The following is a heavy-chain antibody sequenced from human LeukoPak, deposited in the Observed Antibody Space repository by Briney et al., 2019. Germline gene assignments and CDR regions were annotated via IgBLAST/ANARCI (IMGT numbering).Heavy chain of an antibody. V-gene: IGHV3-74*01. D-gene: IGHD2-21*02. CDR1: GFTFSSYW. CDR3: ARDGDAPMTDFDY. J-gene: IGHJ4*02. CDR2: IKTDGSIT. Sequence: GGSLRLSCAASGFTFSSYWMCWVRQAPGKGLAWVSCIKTDGSITAYAGSVKGRFTISRDNAKNTLYLQMNSLRADDTAVYYCARDGDAPMTDFDYWGQGTLVTVSS.